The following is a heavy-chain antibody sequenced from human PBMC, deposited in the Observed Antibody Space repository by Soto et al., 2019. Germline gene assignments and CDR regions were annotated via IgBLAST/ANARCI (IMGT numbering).Heavy chain of an antibody. CDR1: GGSFSGYY. J-gene: IGHJ5*02. CDR2: INHSGST. Sequence: SETLSLTCAVYGGSFSGYYWSWIRQPPGKGLEWIGEINHSGSTNYNPSLKSRVTISVDTSKNQFSLKLSSVTAADTAVYYCARAVGDYWFDPWGQGTLVTVSS. D-gene: IGHD4-17*01. V-gene: IGHV4-34*01. CDR3: ARAVGDYWFDP.